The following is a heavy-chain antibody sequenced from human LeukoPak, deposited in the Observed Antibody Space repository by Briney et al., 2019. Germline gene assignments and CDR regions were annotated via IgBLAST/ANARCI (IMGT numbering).Heavy chain of an antibody. D-gene: IGHD5-18*01. CDR3: AKASRFGYSYGPREYFYYMDV. Sequence: GGSLRLSCAASGFTFTSFGMSWVRQAPGKGLEWVSTISGSGGSTYYADSVKGRFAISRDNSKNTLYLQMNTLRAEDTAVYYCAKASRFGYSYGPREYFYYMDVWGKGTTVTISS. V-gene: IGHV3-23*01. CDR2: ISGSGGST. CDR1: GFTFTSFG. J-gene: IGHJ6*03.